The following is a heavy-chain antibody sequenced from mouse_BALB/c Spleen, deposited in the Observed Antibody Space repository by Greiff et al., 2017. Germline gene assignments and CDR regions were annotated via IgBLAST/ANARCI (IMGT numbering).Heavy chain of an antibody. CDR3: ARQGGNYLYWYFDV. V-gene: IGHV14-3*02. CDR1: GFNIKDTY. CDR2: IDPANGNT. D-gene: IGHD2-1*01. J-gene: IGHJ1*01. Sequence: LQQSGAELVKPGASVKLSCTASGFNIKDTYMHWVKQRPEQGLEWIGRIDPANGNTKYDPKFQGKATITADTSSNTAYLQLSSLTSEDTAVYYCARQGGNYLYWYFDVWGAGTTVTVSS.